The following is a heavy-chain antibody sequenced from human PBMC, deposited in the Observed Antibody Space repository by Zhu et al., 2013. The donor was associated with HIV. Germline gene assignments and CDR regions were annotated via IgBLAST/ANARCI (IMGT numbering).Heavy chain of an antibody. CDR2: IIPIFGTA. CDR1: GGTFSSYA. D-gene: IGHD3-3*01. V-gene: IGHV1-69*01. Sequence: QVQLVQSGAEVKKPGSSVKVSCKASGGTFSSYAISWVRQAPGQGLEWMGGIIPIFGTANYAQKFQGRVTITADESTSTAYMELSSLRSEDTAVYYCARGDFWSGYYGYYYYYGMDVWGQGTTVTVSS. J-gene: IGHJ6*02. CDR3: ARGDFWSGYYGYYYYYGMDV.